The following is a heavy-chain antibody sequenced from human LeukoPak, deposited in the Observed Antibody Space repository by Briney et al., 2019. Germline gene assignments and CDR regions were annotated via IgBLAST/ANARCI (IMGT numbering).Heavy chain of an antibody. D-gene: IGHD5-18*01. Sequence: PGESLRLSCAASGFTFSGSSMNWVRQAPGKGLEWVSYISSSSGTIYYADSGKGRFTISRDNAKNSLYLQMNNLRAEDTAVYYCARSRDKNTYGYAYWGQGTLVTVSS. CDR2: ISSSSGTI. CDR3: ARSRDKNTYGYAY. J-gene: IGHJ4*02. V-gene: IGHV3-48*01. CDR1: GFTFSGSS.